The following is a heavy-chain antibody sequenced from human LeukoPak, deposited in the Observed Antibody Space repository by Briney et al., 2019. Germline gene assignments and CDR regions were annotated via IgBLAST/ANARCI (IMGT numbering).Heavy chain of an antibody. D-gene: IGHD3-22*01. CDR3: ARDTGYLGSNYGMDV. V-gene: IGHV4-59*01. CDR2: IFYSGST. CDR1: GGSISSYY. J-gene: IGHJ6*02. Sequence: SETLSLTCTVSGGSISSYYWSWVRQPPGKGLEWIGYIFYSGSTNCNPSLKSRVTISVDTSKNQFSLNLSSVTAADTAIYYCARDTGYLGSNYGMDVWGQGTTVTVSS.